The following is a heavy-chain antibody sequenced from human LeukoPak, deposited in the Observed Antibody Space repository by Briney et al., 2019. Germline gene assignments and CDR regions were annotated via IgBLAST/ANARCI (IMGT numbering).Heavy chain of an antibody. D-gene: IGHD5-12*01. CDR3: ARVPYEAVDIVATIYYYYGMDV. Sequence: SETLSLTCTVSGGSISSYYWSWIRQAPGKGLEWIGYFYDSGSTTDYNLSLKSRVTISVDTSKNQFSLKLSSVTAADTAVYYCARVPYEAVDIVATIYYYYGMDVWGQGTTVTVSS. CDR2: FYDSGST. J-gene: IGHJ6*02. CDR1: GGSISSYY. V-gene: IGHV4-59*01.